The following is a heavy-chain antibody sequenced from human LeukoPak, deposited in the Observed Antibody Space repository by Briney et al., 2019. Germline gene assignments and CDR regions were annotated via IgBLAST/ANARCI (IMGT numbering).Heavy chain of an antibody. D-gene: IGHD2-15*01. Sequence: ASVKVSCKASGYTFTGYYMHWVRQAPGQGLEWMGWINPNSGGTNYAQKFQGRVTMTRDTSISTAYMELSSLRSDDTAVYYCASLGYCSGGSCYSETRPRDHWGQGTLVTVSS. J-gene: IGHJ4*02. V-gene: IGHV1-2*02. CDR2: INPNSGGT. CDR3: ASLGYCSGGSCYSETRPRDH. CDR1: GYTFTGYY.